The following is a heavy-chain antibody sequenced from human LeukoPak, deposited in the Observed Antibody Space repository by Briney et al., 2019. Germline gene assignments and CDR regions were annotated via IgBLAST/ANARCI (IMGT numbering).Heavy chain of an antibody. D-gene: IGHD5-18*01. CDR1: GGSISSSSYY. Sequence: SETLSLTCTVSGGSISSSSYYWGCIRQPPGKGLEWIGSIYYSGSTYYNPSLKSRVTISVDTSKNQFSLKLSSVTAADTAVYYCARLQAAMVTFFAFDIWSQGTMVTVSS. CDR2: IYYSGST. J-gene: IGHJ3*02. V-gene: IGHV4-39*01. CDR3: ARLQAAMVTFFAFDI.